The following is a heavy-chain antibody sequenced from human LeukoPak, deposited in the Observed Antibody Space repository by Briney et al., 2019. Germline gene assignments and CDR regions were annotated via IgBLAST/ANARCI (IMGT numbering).Heavy chain of an antibody. CDR1: GFTFSNYC. V-gene: IGHV3-74*01. J-gene: IGHJ4*02. Sequence: GGSLRLPCAASGFTFSNYCMHWVRQIPGKGLVWVSRICPDGTVTNYADSVKGRFTISRDSAKNMVFLQMNSLRADDTAVYYCVRDFRSADYGAQGTRVTVSS. CDR3: VRDFRSADY. CDR2: ICPDGTVT.